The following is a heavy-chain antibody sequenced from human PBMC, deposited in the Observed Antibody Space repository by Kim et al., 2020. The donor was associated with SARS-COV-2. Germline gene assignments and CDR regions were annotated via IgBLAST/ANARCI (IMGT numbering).Heavy chain of an antibody. D-gene: IGHD6-19*01. Sequence: KGRFTISRDNSKNALYLQMNSLRAEDTAVYYCARETPGIAVAGTFDAFDIWGQGTMVTVSS. V-gene: IGHV3-30*01. CDR3: ARETPGIAVAGTFDAFDI. J-gene: IGHJ3*02.